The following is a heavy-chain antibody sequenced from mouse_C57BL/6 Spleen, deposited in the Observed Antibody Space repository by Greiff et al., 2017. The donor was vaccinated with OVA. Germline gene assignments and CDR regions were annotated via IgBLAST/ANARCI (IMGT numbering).Heavy chain of an antibody. CDR3: TGYGSSYGYFDV. CDR1: GFTFSDAW. D-gene: IGHD1-1*01. V-gene: IGHV6-6*01. CDR2: IRNKANNHAT. Sequence: EVQGVESGGGLVQPGGSMKLSCAASGFTFSDAWMDWVRQSPEKGLAWVADIRNKANNHATYYAESVKGRFTISRDASNSSVYLQMNSLRAEDTWMYYCTGYGSSYGYFDVWSTGTTVTVSS. J-gene: IGHJ1*03.